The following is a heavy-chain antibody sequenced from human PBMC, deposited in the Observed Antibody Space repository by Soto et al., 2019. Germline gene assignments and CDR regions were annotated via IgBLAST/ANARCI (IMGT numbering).Heavy chain of an antibody. CDR2: IVVGSGNT. CDR1: GFTFTSSA. CDR3: TRGMDIVVVPAAIFNYGMDV. V-gene: IGHV1-58*01. D-gene: IGHD2-2*03. J-gene: IGHJ6*02. Sequence: SVKVSCKXSGFTFTSSAVQWVRQARGQRLEWIGWIVVGSGNTNYAQKFQERVTITRDMSTSTAYMELSSLRSEDTAVYYCTRGMDIVVVPAAIFNYGMDVWGQGTTVTVSS.